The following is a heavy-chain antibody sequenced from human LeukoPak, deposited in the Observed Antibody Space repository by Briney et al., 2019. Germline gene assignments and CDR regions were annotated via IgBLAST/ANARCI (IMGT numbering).Heavy chain of an antibody. J-gene: IGHJ6*02. CDR1: GFTFSDYY. Sequence: GESLRLSCAASGFTFSDYYMSWIRQSPGKGLECVSYISSSGSTIYYADSVKGRFTISRDNAKNSLYLQMNSLRAEDTAVYYCARELALSMDVWGQGTTVTVSS. D-gene: IGHD6-13*01. CDR3: ARELALSMDV. V-gene: IGHV3-11*01. CDR2: ISSSGSTI.